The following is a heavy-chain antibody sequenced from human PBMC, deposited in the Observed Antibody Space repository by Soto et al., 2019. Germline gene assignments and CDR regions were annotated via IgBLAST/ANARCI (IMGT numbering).Heavy chain of an antibody. CDR2: INPNSGGT. CDR3: ARYSSSWEDFEY. V-gene: IGHV1-2*04. Sequence: GSVXVSFKSSLYTFTVYYMHVVRQAPGQGLEWMGWINPNSGGTNYAQKFQGWVTMTRDTSISTAYMELSRLRSDDTAVYYCARYSSSWEDFEYWGQGTLVTVSS. D-gene: IGHD6-13*01. CDR1: LYTFTVYY. J-gene: IGHJ4*02.